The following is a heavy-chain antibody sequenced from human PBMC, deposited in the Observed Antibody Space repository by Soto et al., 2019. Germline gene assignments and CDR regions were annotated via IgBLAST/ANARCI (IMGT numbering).Heavy chain of an antibody. CDR1: GYIFVNYG. CDR2: ISPYTGNT. D-gene: IGHD5-12*01. V-gene: IGHV1-18*01. J-gene: IGHJ6*04. CDR3: VMVDNSVTPPPKDV. Sequence: ASVKVSCKASGYIFVNYGIAWVRQAPRQGLEWMGWISPYTGNTHSASKVQGRLTMTTDTSTSTAYMDLGSLTSDDTAVYYCVMVDNSVTPPPKDVWGKGPTVTVSS.